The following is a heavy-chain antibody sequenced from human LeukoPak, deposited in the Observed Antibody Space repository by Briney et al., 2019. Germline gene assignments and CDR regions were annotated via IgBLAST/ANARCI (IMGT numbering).Heavy chain of an antibody. CDR1: GFTFSSYA. Sequence: PGGSLRLSCAASGFTFSSYAMHWVRQAPGKRLEWVAVISYDGSNKYYADSVKGRFTISRDNSKNTLYLQMNSLRAEDTAVYYCASTGSGLFDYWGQGTLVTVSP. V-gene: IGHV3-30-3*01. J-gene: IGHJ4*02. CDR2: ISYDGSNK. CDR3: ASTGSGLFDY. D-gene: IGHD3-10*01.